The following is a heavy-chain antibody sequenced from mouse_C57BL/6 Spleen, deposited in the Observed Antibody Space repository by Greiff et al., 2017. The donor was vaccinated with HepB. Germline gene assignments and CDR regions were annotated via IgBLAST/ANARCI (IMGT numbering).Heavy chain of an antibody. D-gene: IGHD1-1*01. V-gene: IGHV1-69*01. Sequence: QVHVKQPGAELVMPGASVKLSCKASGYTFTSYWMHWVKQRPGQGLEWIGELDPSDSYTNYNQKFKGKSTLTVDKSSSTAYMQLSSLTSEDSAVYYCARWGYGSRRAMDYWGQGTSVTVSS. CDR2: LDPSDSYT. CDR3: ARWGYGSRRAMDY. J-gene: IGHJ4*01. CDR1: GYTFTSYW.